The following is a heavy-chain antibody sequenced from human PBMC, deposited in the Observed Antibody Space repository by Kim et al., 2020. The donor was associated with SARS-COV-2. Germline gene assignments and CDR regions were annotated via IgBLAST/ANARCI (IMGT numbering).Heavy chain of an antibody. V-gene: IGHV3-48*02. Sequence: SVQGRFTISRDNAKNSLYLQMNSLRDEDTAVYYCARGVDSSGWEGGAFDIWGQGTMGTVSS. D-gene: IGHD6-19*01. J-gene: IGHJ3*02. CDR3: ARGVDSSGWEGGAFDI.